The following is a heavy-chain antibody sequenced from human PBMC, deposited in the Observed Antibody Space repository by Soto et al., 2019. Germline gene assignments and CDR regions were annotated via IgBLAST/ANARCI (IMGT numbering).Heavy chain of an antibody. Sequence: SQTLSLTCAISGDSVSSNSAALNLSRQSPSRGLEWLGRTYYRSKWYNDYAVSVKSRITINPDTSKNQFSLQLNSVTPEDTAVYYCAREAGTIGSGYSFWGQGTLVTVSS. CDR3: AREAGTIGSGYSF. V-gene: IGHV6-1*01. D-gene: IGHD3-22*01. J-gene: IGHJ4*02. CDR1: GDSVSSNSAA. CDR2: TYYRSKWYN.